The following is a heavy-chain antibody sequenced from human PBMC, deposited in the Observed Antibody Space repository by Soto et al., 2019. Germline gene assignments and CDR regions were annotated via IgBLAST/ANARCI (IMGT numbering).Heavy chain of an antibody. CDR1: GYTFVNFG. V-gene: IGHV1-18*01. J-gene: IGHJ5*02. D-gene: IGHD2-15*01. CDR3: ARDPRYCSGDRCYNWFDP. Sequence: AQLVQSGTEVKKPGASVKVSCKASGYTFVNFGINWVRQAPGQGLEWMGWINPYNGNTKFAQRVQGRVTMTTDTSTTTAYLELRSLRSDDTAIYYCARDPRYCSGDRCYNWFDPWGQGTLVTVSS. CDR2: INPYNGNT.